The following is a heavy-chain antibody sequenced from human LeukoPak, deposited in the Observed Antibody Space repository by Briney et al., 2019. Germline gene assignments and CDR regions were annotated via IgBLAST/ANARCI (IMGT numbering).Heavy chain of an antibody. CDR2: VIPMFATA. V-gene: IGHV1-69*13. CDR3: ARGLHGDYGYFDY. D-gene: IGHD4-17*01. CDR1: GGTFSSYA. J-gene: IGHJ4*02. Sequence: SVKVSCKASGGTFSSYAISWVRQAPGQGLEWMGGVIPMFATANYAPKFQDRVTITADESTSTAYMELRSLRSEDTAAHHCARGLHGDYGYFDYWGQGTLVTVSS.